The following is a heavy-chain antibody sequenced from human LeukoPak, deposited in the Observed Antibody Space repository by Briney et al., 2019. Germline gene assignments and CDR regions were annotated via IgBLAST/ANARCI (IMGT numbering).Heavy chain of an antibody. CDR2: IYYSGST. V-gene: IGHV4-31*03. CDR3: ARARVVPAAIGGGFDP. D-gene: IGHD2-2*01. J-gene: IGHJ5*02. Sequence: SETLSLTCTVSGGSISSGGYYWSWIRQHPGKGLEWIGYIYYSGSTYYNPSLKSRVTISVDTSKNQFSLKLSSVTAADTAVYYCARARVVPAAIGGGFDPWGQETLVTVSS. CDR1: GGSISSGGYY.